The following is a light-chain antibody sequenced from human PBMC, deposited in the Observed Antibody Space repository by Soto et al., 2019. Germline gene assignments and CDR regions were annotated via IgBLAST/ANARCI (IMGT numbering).Light chain of an antibody. J-gene: IGKJ3*01. CDR2: GAS. V-gene: IGKV3-20*01. CDR3: QQYYSSPFT. CDR1: QSVSSTS. Sequence: EIVLTQSPGTLSLSPGERATLSCRASQSVSSTSLAWYQQKPGQAPRLLIYGASSRATGIADRFSGSGSRTDFTLTISRLEPEDVAVYYCQQYYSSPFTFGPGTKVDIK.